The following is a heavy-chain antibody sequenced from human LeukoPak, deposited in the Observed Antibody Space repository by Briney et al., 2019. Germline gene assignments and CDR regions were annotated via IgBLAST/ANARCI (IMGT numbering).Heavy chain of an antibody. CDR2: ISSSSSTI. CDR3: ARDRKSRYGSGSYCRGVFDP. V-gene: IGHV3-48*01. D-gene: IGHD3-10*01. J-gene: IGHJ5*02. CDR1: GFTFSSYS. Sequence: GGSLRLSCAASGFTFSSYSMNWVRQAPGKGLEWVSYISSSSSTIYYADSVKGRFTISRDNAKNSLYLQMNSLRAEDTAVYYCARDRKSRYGSGSYCRGVFDPWGQGTLVTVSS.